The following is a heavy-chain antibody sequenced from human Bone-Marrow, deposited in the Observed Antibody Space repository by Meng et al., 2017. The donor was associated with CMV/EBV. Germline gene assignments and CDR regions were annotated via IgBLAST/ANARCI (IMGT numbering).Heavy chain of an antibody. D-gene: IGHD3-10*01. J-gene: IGHJ6*02. CDR2: IIPIFGTA. CDR3: AREENYYGSGSYDYYYYYGMDV. V-gene: IGHV1-69*05. CDR1: GGTFSSYA. Sequence: SVKVSCKASGGTFSSYAISWVRQAPGQGLEWMGGIIPIFGTANYAQKFQGRVTITTDTSTSTVYMELSSLRSEDTAVYYCAREENYYGSGSYDYYYYYGMDVWGQGTTVTVSS.